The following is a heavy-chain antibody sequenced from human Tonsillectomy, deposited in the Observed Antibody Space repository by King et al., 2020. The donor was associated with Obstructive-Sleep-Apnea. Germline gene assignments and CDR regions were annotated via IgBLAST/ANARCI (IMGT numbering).Heavy chain of an antibody. J-gene: IGHJ4*02. D-gene: IGHD6-13*01. CDR2: ISGDESIT. CDR1: VFTFSSDW. V-gene: IGHV3-74*01. CDR3: ARITAVAGN. Sequence: VQLVESGGGLVQPGGSLRLSCAASVFTFSSDWMHWVRQAPGKGLGWVARISGDESITSYVDSVKGRFTNSRDNAKNTLYLQMNGLRAEDTAVYYCARITAVAGNWGQGTLVTVSS.